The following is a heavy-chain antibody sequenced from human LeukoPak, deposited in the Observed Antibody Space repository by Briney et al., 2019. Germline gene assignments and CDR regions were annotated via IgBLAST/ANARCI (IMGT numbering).Heavy chain of an antibody. J-gene: IGHJ4*02. D-gene: IGHD5-24*01. CDR1: GLIFRSYW. CDR3: ARERDGRFFDY. V-gene: IGHV3-7*01. CDR2: INQEGSEK. Sequence: PGGSLRLSCEVSGLIFRSYWMSWVRQAPGKGLEWVANINQEGSEKYFEDSVKGRFTISRDNAKNSLYLQMNTLRAEDTAVYYCARERDGRFFDYWGQGTLVTVSS.